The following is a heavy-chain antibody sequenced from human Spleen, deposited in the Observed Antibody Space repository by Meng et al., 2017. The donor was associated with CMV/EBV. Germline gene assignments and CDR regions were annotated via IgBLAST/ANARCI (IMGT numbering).Heavy chain of an antibody. V-gene: IGHV2-5*01. CDR3: ARGSRAWTNYEYVWGRIDY. J-gene: IGHJ4*02. Sequence: RNGGVGVGWIRQPPGKALEWLALIYWNDDKRYSPSLKSRLTITEDTSKNRVVLIMTDMDPEDTATYYCARGSRAWTNYEYVWGRIDYWGQGTLVTVSS. D-gene: IGHD3-16*01. CDR2: IYWNDDK. CDR1: RNGGVG.